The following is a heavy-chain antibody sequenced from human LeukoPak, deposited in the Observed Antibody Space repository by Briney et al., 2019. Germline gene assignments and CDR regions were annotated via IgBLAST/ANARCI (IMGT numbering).Heavy chain of an antibody. J-gene: IGHJ5*02. D-gene: IGHD1-14*01. CDR1: GGSISSSSYY. CDR2: IYYSGST. V-gene: IGHV4-39*02. CDR3: ARDSINRCDP. Sequence: PSETLSLTCTVSGGSISSSSYYWGWIRQPPGKGLEWIGSIYYSGSTYYNPSLKSRVTISVDTSKNQFSLKLSSVTAADTAVYYCARDSINRCDPWGQGTLVTVSS.